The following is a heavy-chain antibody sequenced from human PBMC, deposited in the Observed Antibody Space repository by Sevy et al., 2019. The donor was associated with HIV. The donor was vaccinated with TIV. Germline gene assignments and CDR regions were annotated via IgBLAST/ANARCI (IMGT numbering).Heavy chain of an antibody. CDR1: GGSFSGYY. V-gene: IGHV4-34*01. J-gene: IGHJ4*02. Sequence: SQTLSLTCAVYGGSFSGYYWSWIRQPPGKGLEWIGEINHSGSTNYNPSLKSRVTISVDTSKNQFSLKLSSVTAADTAVYYCARIPVSGAAAGTSDYWGQGTLVTVSS. CDR3: ARIPVSGAAAGTSDY. CDR2: INHSGST. D-gene: IGHD6-13*01.